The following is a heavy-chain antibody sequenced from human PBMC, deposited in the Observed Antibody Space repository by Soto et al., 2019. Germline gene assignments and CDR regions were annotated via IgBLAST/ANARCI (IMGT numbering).Heavy chain of an antibody. CDR3: ARESVGSYDFWSGYQDYYYYYGMDV. CDR1: GGSISSYY. D-gene: IGHD3-3*01. V-gene: IGHV4-59*01. CDR2: IYYSGST. Sequence: SETLSLTCTVSGGSISSYYWSWIRQPPGKGLEWIGYIYYSGSTNYNPSLKSRVTISVDTSKNQFSLKLSSVTAADTAVYYCARESVGSYDFWSGYQDYYYYYGMDVWGQGTTVTVSS. J-gene: IGHJ6*02.